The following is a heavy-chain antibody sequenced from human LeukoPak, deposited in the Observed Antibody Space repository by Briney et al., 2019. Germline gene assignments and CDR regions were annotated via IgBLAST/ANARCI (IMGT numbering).Heavy chain of an antibody. D-gene: IGHD5-18*01. CDR3: ARTGGYSSIYYYYYMDV. Sequence: SETLCLTCTVSGGSISSYYWSWIRQPPGKRLEWIGYIYTSGSTNYNPSLKSRVAISVDTSKNQFSLKLSSVTAADTAVYYCARTGGYSSIYYYYYMDVWGKGTTVTVSS. CDR2: IYTSGST. CDR1: GGSISSYY. J-gene: IGHJ6*03. V-gene: IGHV4-4*09.